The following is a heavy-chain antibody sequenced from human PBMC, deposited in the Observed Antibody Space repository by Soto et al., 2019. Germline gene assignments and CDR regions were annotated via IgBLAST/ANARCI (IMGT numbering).Heavy chain of an antibody. CDR1: GFTFSSYW. D-gene: IGHD3-22*01. CDR3: VRSLLGSSGYSVTF. Sequence: GGSLRLSCAASGFTFSSYWMHWVRQAPGKGLVWVSRINSDGSSTNYADSVKGRFTISRDNAKNTLYLQMNSLSAEDTVVYYCVRSLLGSSGYSVTFWGQGTLVTVSS. V-gene: IGHV3-74*01. J-gene: IGHJ1*01. CDR2: INSDGSST.